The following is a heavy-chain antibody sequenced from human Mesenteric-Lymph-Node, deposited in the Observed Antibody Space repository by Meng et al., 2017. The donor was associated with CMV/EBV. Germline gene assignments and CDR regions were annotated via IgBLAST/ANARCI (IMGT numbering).Heavy chain of an antibody. J-gene: IGHJ4*02. CDR3: ASERQVVPAASENDY. CDR1: GFTFSSYA. D-gene: IGHD2-2*01. V-gene: IGHV3-30-3*01. CDR2: ISYDGSNK. Sequence: GESLKISCAASGFTFSSYAMHWVRQAPGKGLEWVTVISYDGSNKHYADSVKGRFTISRDNAKNSLYLQMNSLRAEDTAVYYCASERQVVPAASENDYWGQGTLVTVSS.